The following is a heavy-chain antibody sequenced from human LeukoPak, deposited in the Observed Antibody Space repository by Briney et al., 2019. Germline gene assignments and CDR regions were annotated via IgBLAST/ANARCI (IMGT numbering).Heavy chain of an antibody. CDR1: GFTFDDYA. Sequence: GGSLRLSCAASGFTFDDYAMHWVRQAPGKGLEWVSLISWDGGSTYYADSVKGRFTISRDNSKNSLYLRMNSLRAEDTALYYCAKDISPHAAAGTNGMDVWGQGTTVTVSS. CDR3: AKDISPHAAAGTNGMDV. CDR2: ISWDGGST. J-gene: IGHJ6*02. V-gene: IGHV3-43D*03. D-gene: IGHD6-13*01.